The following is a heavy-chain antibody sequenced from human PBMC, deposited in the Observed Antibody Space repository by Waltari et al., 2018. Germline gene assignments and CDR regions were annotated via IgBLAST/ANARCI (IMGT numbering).Heavy chain of an antibody. D-gene: IGHD2-15*01. Sequence: QVQLQESGPGLVKPSETLSPTCAVSGYSLSSGYYWGWIRLPPGKGLEWFGSIYHSGGTYYNPSLKSRVTISVDTSKNQFSLKLSSVTAADTAVYYCASALGYCSGGSCYPDYWGQGTLVTVSS. CDR3: ASALGYCSGGSCYPDY. CDR2: IYHSGGT. J-gene: IGHJ4*02. CDR1: GYSLSSGYY. V-gene: IGHV4-38-2*01.